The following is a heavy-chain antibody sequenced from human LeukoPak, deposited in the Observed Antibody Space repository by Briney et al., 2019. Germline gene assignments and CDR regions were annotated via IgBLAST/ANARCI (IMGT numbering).Heavy chain of an antibody. D-gene: IGHD3-10*01. J-gene: IGHJ4*02. Sequence: SETLSLTCTVSGGSISSYYWSWIRQPPGKGLEWIGYIYYSGSTNYNPSLKSRVTISVDTSKNQFSLRLSSVTAADTAVYYCGRQQFGESYYFDYWGQGTLVTVSS. V-gene: IGHV4-59*01. CDR1: GGSISSYY. CDR2: IYYSGST. CDR3: GRQQFGESYYFDY.